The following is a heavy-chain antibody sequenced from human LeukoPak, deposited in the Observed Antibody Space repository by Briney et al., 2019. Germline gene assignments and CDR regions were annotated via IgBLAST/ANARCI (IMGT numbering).Heavy chain of an antibody. CDR2: ISYHGVDK. CDR3: ARAVPTIHHMDV. D-gene: IGHD5-24*01. Sequence: GRSLRLSCAASEFTFSSYAMRWVRQAPGKGLEWLAVISYHGVDKFYRASVRGRFTISRDDVDNSLFLQLDNLTPDDSGVYFCARAVPTIHHMDVWGKGTTVIVSS. V-gene: IGHV3-30*04. J-gene: IGHJ6*03. CDR1: EFTFSSYA.